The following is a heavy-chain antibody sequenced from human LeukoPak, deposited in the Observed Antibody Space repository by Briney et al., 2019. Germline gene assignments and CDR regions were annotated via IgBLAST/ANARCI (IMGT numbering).Heavy chain of an antibody. J-gene: IGHJ4*02. CDR2: ISSSGSTI. Sequence: PGGSLRLSCAASGFTFSDYYMSWIRQAPGKGLEWVSYISSSGSTIYYADSVKGRFTISRGNAKNSLYLQMNSLRAEDTAVYYCARDLFRYSSTSPLTGWGQGTLVTVSS. D-gene: IGHD6-13*01. CDR1: GFTFSDYY. CDR3: ARDLFRYSSTSPLTG. V-gene: IGHV3-11*01.